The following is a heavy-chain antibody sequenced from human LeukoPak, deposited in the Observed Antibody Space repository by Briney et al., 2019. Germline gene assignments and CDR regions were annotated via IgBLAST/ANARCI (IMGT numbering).Heavy chain of an antibody. CDR3: ARERSRTTGDY. Sequence: ASVKVSCKASGGTFSSYAISWVRQAPGQGLEWMGWINPNSGGTNYAQKFQGRVTMTRDTSISTAYMELSRLRSDDTAVYYCARERSRTTGDYWGQGTLVTVSS. J-gene: IGHJ4*02. CDR2: INPNSGGT. D-gene: IGHD2-8*02. V-gene: IGHV1-2*02. CDR1: GGTFSSYA.